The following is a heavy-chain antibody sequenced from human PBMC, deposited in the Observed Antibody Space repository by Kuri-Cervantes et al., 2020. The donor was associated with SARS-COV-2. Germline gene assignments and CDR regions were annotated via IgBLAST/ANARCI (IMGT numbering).Heavy chain of an antibody. J-gene: IGHJ4*02. CDR3: ARGFLEWLDY. CDR2: ISYDGSNK. D-gene: IGHD3-3*01. V-gene: IGHV3-30-3*01. CDR1: GFTFSSYA. Sequence: GESLKISCAASGFTFSSYAMHWVRQAPGKGLEWVAVISYDGSNKYYADSVKGRFTISRDNSENTLYLQMNSLRAEDTAVYYCARGFLEWLDYWGQGTLVTVSS.